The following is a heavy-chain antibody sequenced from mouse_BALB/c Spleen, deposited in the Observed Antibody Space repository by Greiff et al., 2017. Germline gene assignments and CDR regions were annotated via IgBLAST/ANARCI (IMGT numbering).Heavy chain of an antibody. CDR1: GYTFTSYV. CDR3: ARRTNWDDYYAMDY. J-gene: IGHJ4*01. Sequence: VQLQQSGPELVKPGASVKMSCKASGYTFTSYVMHWVKQKPGQGLEWIGYINPYNDGTKYNEKFKGKATLTSDKSSSTAYMELSSLTSEDSAVYYCARRTNWDDYYAMDYWGQGTSVTVSS. V-gene: IGHV1-14*01. D-gene: IGHD4-1*01. CDR2: INPYNDGT.